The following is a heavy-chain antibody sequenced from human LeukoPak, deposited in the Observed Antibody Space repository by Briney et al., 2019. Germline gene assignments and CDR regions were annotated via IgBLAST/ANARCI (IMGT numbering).Heavy chain of an antibody. CDR1: GFTLDDYV. V-gene: IGHV3-9*03. CDR3: AKGDSSGSWYAFDI. Sequence: PTGGSLRLSCAASGFTLDDYVMHWVRQAPGKGLEWVSGISWNSVSIGYADSVKGRFTISRDNAKNSLYLQMNSLRAEDMALYYCAKGDSSGSWYAFDIWGQGTMVTVSS. D-gene: IGHD3-22*01. CDR2: ISWNSVSI. J-gene: IGHJ3*02.